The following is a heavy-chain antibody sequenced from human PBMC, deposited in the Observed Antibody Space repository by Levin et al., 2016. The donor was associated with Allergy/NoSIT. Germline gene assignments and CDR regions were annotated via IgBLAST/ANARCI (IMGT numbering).Heavy chain of an antibody. CDR2: IYYSGST. D-gene: IGHD3-3*01. V-gene: IGHV4-31*02. Sequence: RQAPGKGLEWIGNIYYSGSTYYNPSLKSRVIMSVDTSKNQFSLKLSSVSAADTAVYYCARSTAADYDFWSGPIWGQGTMVTVSS. J-gene: IGHJ3*02. CDR3: ARSTAADYDFWSGPI.